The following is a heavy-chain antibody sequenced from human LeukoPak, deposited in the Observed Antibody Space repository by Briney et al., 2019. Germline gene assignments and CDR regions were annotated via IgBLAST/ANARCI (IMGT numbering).Heavy chain of an antibody. CDR1: GGTFSSYA. V-gene: IGHV1-69*04. Sequence: SVKVSCKASGGTFSSYAISWVRQAPGQGLEWMGRIIPILGIANYAQKFQGRVTITADKSASTAYMELSSLRSEDTAVYYCARTCGGANAAFDYWGQGTLVTVSS. CDR2: IIPILGIA. CDR3: ARTCGGANAAFDY. J-gene: IGHJ4*02.